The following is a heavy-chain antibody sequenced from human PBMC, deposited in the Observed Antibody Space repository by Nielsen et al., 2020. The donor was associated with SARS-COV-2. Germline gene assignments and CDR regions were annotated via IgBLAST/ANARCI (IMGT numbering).Heavy chain of an antibody. V-gene: IGHV7-4-1*02. Sequence: WVRQAPGQGLEWMGWINTNTGNPTYAQGFTGRFVFSLDTSVSTAYLQISSLKAEDTAVYYCARGAPGVTAQFYRGNYYYGMDVWGQGTTGTVSS. D-gene: IGHD1-26*01. J-gene: IGHJ6*02. CDR2: INTNTGNP. CDR3: ARGAPGVTAQFYRGNYYYGMDV.